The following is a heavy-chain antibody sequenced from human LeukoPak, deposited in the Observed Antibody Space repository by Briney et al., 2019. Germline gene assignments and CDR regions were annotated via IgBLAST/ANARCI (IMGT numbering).Heavy chain of an antibody. J-gene: IGHJ3*02. V-gene: IGHV3-7*01. CDR3: ARDPDIVVVPAAVDAFDI. CDR1: GFTFSSYW. CDR2: IKQDGSEK. D-gene: IGHD2-2*01. Sequence: PGGSLRLSCAASGFTFSSYWMSWVRQAPGKGLEWVANIKQDGSEKYYVDSVKGRFTISRDNAKNSLYLQMNSLRAEDTAVYYCARDPDIVVVPAAVDAFDIWGQGTMVTVSS.